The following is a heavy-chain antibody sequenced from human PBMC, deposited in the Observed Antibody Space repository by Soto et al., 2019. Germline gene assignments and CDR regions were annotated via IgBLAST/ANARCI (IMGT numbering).Heavy chain of an antibody. Sequence: GRSLILSCAASGCILSRCSLDLVRQALGKGLEWVSHISTSSSTIYYADSVKGRFTISRDNAKNSLFLQMNSLRDDDTAVYYWAWETSTPPEVEFVSRDHGLPITVSS. CDR1: GCILSRCS. J-gene: IGHJ5*01. V-gene: IGHV3-48*02. CDR2: ISTSSSTI. CDR3: AWETSTPPEVEFVS. D-gene: IGHD1-1*01.